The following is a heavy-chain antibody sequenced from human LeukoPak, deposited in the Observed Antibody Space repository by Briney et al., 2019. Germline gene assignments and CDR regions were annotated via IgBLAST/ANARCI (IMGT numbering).Heavy chain of an antibody. V-gene: IGHV3-30-3*01. CDR3: AKDITGGRSSPYFDS. D-gene: IGHD1-14*01. CDR1: GFTFSSYA. Sequence: GRSLRLSCAASGFTFSSYAMHWVRQAPGKGLEWVAVISYDGSKKYYADSVKGRFTISRDNAKNSLYLQMNSLRDEDTALYYCAKDITGGRSSPYFDSWGQGTLVTVSS. J-gene: IGHJ4*02. CDR2: ISYDGSKK.